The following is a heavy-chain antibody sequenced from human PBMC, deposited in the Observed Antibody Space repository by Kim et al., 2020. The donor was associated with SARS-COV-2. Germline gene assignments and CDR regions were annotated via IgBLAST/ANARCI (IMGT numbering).Heavy chain of an antibody. CDR1: GDSVSSNSAA. CDR2: TYYRSKWYN. D-gene: IGHD3-10*01. CDR3: AREWYYGSGSYYTFDY. Sequence: SQTLSLSCAISGDSVSSNSAAWNWIRQSPSRGLEWLGRTYYRSKWYNDYAVSVKSRITINPDTSKNQFSLQLNSVTPEDTAVYYCAREWYYGSGSYYTFDYWGQGTLVTVSS. V-gene: IGHV6-1*01. J-gene: IGHJ4*02.